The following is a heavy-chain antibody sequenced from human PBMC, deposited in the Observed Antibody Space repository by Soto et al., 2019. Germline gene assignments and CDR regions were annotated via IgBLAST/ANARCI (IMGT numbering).Heavy chain of an antibody. V-gene: IGHV3-30-3*01. Sequence: QVQLVESGGGVVQPGRSLRLSCAASGFTFSSYAMHWVRQAPGKGLEWAAVISYDGSNKYYADSVKGRFTISRDNSKNTLYLQMNSLRAEDTAVYYCARDFSRGQYYYYGMDVWGQGTTVTVSS. CDR3: ARDFSRGQYYYYGMDV. CDR2: ISYDGSNK. CDR1: GFTFSSYA. J-gene: IGHJ6*02.